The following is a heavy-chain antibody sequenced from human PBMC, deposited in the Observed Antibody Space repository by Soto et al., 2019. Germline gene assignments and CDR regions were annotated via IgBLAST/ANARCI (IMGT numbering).Heavy chain of an antibody. CDR3: ARGDLGYCSGGSCYSMMYYYYGMDV. Sequence: SETLSLTCTVSGGSISSYYWSWIRQPPGKGLEWIGYIYYSGSTNYNPSLKSRVTISVDTSKNQFSLKLSSVTAADTAVYYCARGDLGYCSGGSCYSMMYYYYGMDVWGQGATVTVSS. V-gene: IGHV4-59*01. CDR1: GGSISSYY. CDR2: IYYSGST. D-gene: IGHD2-15*01. J-gene: IGHJ6*02.